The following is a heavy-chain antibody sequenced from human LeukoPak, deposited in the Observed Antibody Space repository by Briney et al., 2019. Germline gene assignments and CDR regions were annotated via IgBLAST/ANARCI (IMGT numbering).Heavy chain of an antibody. Sequence: KPGGSLRLSCAASGFTFSNAWMSWVRQAPGKGLEWVGRIKSKTDGGTTDYAAPVKGRFTISRDDSKNTLYLQMNSLKTEDTAVYYCTRTDKGDGYNWSPYVFDYWGQGTLVTVSS. D-gene: IGHD5-24*01. CDR2: IKSKTDGGTT. J-gene: IGHJ4*02. CDR3: TRTDKGDGYNWSPYVFDY. V-gene: IGHV3-15*01. CDR1: GFTFSNAW.